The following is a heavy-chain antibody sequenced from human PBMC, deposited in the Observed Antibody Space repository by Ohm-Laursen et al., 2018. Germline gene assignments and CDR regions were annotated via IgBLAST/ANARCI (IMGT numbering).Heavy chain of an antibody. D-gene: IGHD5-12*01. CDR1: GFTFDDYA. CDR3: ARAQRLVASANDY. CDR2: ISWNSGSI. V-gene: IGHV3-9*01. Sequence: SLRLSCAAPGFTFDDYAMHWVRQAPGKGLEWVSGISWNSGSIGYADSVKGRFTISRDNAKNTLYLQMNSLRGDDTAVYYCARAQRLVASANDYWGQGTLVTVSS. J-gene: IGHJ4*02.